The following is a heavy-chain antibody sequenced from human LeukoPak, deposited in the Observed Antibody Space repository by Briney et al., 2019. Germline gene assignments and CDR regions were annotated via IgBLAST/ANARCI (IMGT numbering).Heavy chain of an antibody. CDR3: AKGLLRDGSGSPNY. CDR1: GFTFSSYG. D-gene: IGHD3-10*01. J-gene: IGHJ4*02. Sequence: GGSLRLSCAASGFTFSSYGMHWVRQAPGKGLEWVAVISYDGSNKYYADSVKGRFTISRDNSKNTLYLQMNSLRAGDTAVYYCAKGLLRDGSGSPNYWGQGTLVTVSS. CDR2: ISYDGSNK. V-gene: IGHV3-30*18.